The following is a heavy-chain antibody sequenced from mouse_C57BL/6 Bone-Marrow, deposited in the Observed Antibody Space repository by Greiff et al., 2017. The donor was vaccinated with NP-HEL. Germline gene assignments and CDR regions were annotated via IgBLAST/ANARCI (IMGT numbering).Heavy chain of an antibody. J-gene: IGHJ3*01. CDR3: ARSPSRCSSPWFAY. CDR2: IYPGDGDT. Sequence: QVQLKQSGAELVKPGASVKISCKASGYAFSSYWMNWVKQRPGKGLEWIGQIYPGDGDTNYNGKFKGKATLTADKSSSTAYLQLSSLTSEDSAVYFCARSPSRCSSPWFAYWGQGTLVTVSA. V-gene: IGHV1-80*01. CDR1: GYAFSSYW. D-gene: IGHD1-1*01.